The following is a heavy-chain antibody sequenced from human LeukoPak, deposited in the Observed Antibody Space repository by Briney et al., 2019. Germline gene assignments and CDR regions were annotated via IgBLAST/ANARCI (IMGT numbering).Heavy chain of an antibody. CDR3: AKRFRGSSGLYYFDY. D-gene: IGHD6-13*01. J-gene: IGHJ4*02. Sequence: GGSLRLSCAASGFTFSSYALSWVRQAPGQGLEWVSAIRGSGDSTYYADSVKGRFTIARDNSKNTLYLQMNSLRAEDTAIYYCAKRFRGSSGLYYFDYWGQGTLVTVSS. V-gene: IGHV3-23*01. CDR2: IRGSGDST. CDR1: GFTFSSYA.